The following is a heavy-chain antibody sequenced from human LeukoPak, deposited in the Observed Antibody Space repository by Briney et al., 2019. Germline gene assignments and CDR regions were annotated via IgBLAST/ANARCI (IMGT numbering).Heavy chain of an antibody. CDR1: GGTFSSYA. Sequence: SVKVSCKASGGTFSSYAISWVRQAPGQGLEWMGGIIPIFGTANYARKFQGRVTITADESTSTAYMELSSLRSEDTAVYYCARAHYGDYVFDYWGQGTLVTVSS. J-gene: IGHJ4*02. V-gene: IGHV1-69*01. CDR2: IIPIFGTA. D-gene: IGHD4-17*01. CDR3: ARAHYGDYVFDY.